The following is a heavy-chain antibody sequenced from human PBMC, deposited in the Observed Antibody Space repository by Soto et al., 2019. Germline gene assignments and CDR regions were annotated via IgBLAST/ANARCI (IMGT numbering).Heavy chain of an antibody. CDR3: TRVLEQLALNYYYYYGMDV. D-gene: IGHD6-13*01. CDR1: GFTFGDYA. V-gene: IGHV3-49*05. J-gene: IGHJ6*02. CDR2: IRSKAYGGTT. Sequence: EVQLVESGGGLVKPGRSLRLSCTASGFTFGDYAMSWFRQAPGKGLEWVGFIRSKAYGGTTEYAESVKGRFTISRDDSKSIAYLQMNSLKTEDTAVYYCTRVLEQLALNYYYYYGMDVWGQGTTVTVSS.